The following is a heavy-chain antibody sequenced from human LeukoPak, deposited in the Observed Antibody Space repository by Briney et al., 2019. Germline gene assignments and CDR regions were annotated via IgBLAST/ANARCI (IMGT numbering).Heavy chain of an antibody. Sequence: SETLSLTCTVSGGSISSYYWSWIRQPPGKGLEWIGYIYYSGSTYYNPSLKSRVTISVDTSKNQFPLKLSSVTAADTAVYYCARERSSGYYLRYFDLWGRGTLVTVSS. CDR1: GGSISSYY. D-gene: IGHD3-22*01. V-gene: IGHV4-59*12. J-gene: IGHJ2*01. CDR3: ARERSSGYYLRYFDL. CDR2: IYYSGST.